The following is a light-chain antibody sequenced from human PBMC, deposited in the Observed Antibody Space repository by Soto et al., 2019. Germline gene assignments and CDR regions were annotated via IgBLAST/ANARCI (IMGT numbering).Light chain of an antibody. V-gene: IGLV2-23*02. CDR3: CAYAGSSTLL. CDR2: AVS. CDR1: SSDIGSYNL. J-gene: IGLJ3*02. Sequence: QSALTQPASVSGSPGQPITVSCTGTSSDIGSYNLVSGDQLHPVKAPKLMLYAVSQRPSGVSSRFSGSKSGNTASLTISGLQAEDEADYFCCAYAGSSTLLFGGGTKLTVL.